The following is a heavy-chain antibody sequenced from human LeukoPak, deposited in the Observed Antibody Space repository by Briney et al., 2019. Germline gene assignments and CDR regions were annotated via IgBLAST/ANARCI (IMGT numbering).Heavy chain of an antibody. Sequence: PSETLSLTCAVYGGPFSGYYWSWIRQPPGKGLEWIGEINHSGSTNYNPSLKSRVTISVDTSKNQFSLKLSSVTAADTAVYYCARAMSGWNPRNDYFDYWGQGTLVTVSS. CDR2: INHSGST. CDR3: ARAMSGWNPRNDYFDY. V-gene: IGHV4-34*01. CDR1: GGPFSGYY. D-gene: IGHD1-1*01. J-gene: IGHJ4*02.